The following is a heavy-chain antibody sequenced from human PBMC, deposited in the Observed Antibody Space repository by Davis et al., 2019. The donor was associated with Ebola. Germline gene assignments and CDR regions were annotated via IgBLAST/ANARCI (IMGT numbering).Heavy chain of an antibody. CDR2: IIPIFGTA. D-gene: IGHD2-15*01. V-gene: IGHV1-69*05. J-gene: IGHJ4*02. CDR3: ARGRGMVVAAGSLSY. Sequence: SVKVSCKASGGTFSSYAISWVRQAPGQGLEWMGGIIPIFGTANYAQKLQGRVTMPTDTSTRTAYMELRSLRSDDTAVYYCARGRGMVVAAGSLSYWGQGTLVTVSS. CDR1: GGTFSSYA.